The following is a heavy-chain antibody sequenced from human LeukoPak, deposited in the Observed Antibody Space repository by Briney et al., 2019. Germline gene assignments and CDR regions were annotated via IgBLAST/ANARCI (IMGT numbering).Heavy chain of an antibody. CDR3: ARNRGLRLGIDYFDY. J-gene: IGHJ4*02. CDR2: IIPIFGTA. D-gene: IGHD7-27*01. V-gene: IGHV1-69*01. CDR1: GGTFSSYA. Sequence: GSSVKVSCKASGGTFSSYAISWVRQAPGQGLEWMGGIIPIFGTANYAQKFQGRVTITADESTSTAYMELSSLRSEDTAVYYCARNRGLRLGIDYFDYWGQGTLVTVSS.